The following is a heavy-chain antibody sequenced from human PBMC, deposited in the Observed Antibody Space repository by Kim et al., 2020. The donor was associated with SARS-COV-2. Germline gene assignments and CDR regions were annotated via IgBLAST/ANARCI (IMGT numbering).Heavy chain of an antibody. D-gene: IGHD2-2*01. Sequence: GRFTISRDNAKNTLYLQMNSLRAEDTAVYYCAKAPRHCSSTSCYGYYFDYWGQGTLVTVSS. J-gene: IGHJ4*02. V-gene: IGHV3-23*03. CDR3: AKAPRHCSSTSCYGYYFDY.